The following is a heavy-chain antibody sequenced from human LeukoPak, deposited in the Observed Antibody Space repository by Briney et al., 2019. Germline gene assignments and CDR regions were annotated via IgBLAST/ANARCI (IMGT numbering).Heavy chain of an antibody. CDR2: IYYSGST. D-gene: IGHD5-24*01. CDR1: GGSISSYY. V-gene: IGHV4-59*01. J-gene: IGHJ3*02. CDR3: ARPRRDGYNPDAFDI. Sequence: SETLSLTCTVSGGSISSYYWSWIWQPPGKGLEWIGYIYYSGSTNYNPSLKSRVTISLDTSKNQFSLKLSSVTAADTAVYYCARPRRDGYNPDAFDIWSQGTMVTVSS.